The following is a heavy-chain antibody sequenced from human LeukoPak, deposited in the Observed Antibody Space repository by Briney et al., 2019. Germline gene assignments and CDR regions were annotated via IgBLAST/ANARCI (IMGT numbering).Heavy chain of an antibody. J-gene: IGHJ4*02. V-gene: IGHV3-30*02. CDR2: IRYDGSEG. CDR3: AKVGYGWYEVDY. CDR1: GFTFSTYG. D-gene: IGHD6-19*01. Sequence: GGSLRLSCAASGFTFSTYGMHWVRQAPGKGLDWVAFIRYDGSEGYYADSVKDRLTVSRDNSKNGMYLQMNSLRAEDTAIYYCAKVGYGWYEVDYWGQGTLVTVSS.